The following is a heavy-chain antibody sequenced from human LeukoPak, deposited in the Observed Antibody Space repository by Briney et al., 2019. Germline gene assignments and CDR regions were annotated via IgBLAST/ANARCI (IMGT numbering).Heavy chain of an antibody. CDR1: GYTFTSYG. J-gene: IGHJ3*02. CDR2: IIAYNGNT. Sequence: ASVKVSCKASGYTFTSYGMSWVRQAPGQGLEWMGWIIAYNGNTNYAQKLQGRVTMTTDTSTSTAYMELRSLRSDDTAVYYCARVLGPTDAFDICGQGTMVVVTS. CDR3: ARVLGPTDAFDI. V-gene: IGHV1-18*01. D-gene: IGHD3-10*01.